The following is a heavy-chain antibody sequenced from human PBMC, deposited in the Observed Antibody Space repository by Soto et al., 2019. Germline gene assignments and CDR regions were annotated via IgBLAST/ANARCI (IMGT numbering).Heavy chain of an antibody. D-gene: IGHD3-10*01. Sequence: EVQLLESGGGLVQPGGSLRLSCAASGFTFISYAMKWVRQAPGKGLQWVSAISGGGDATFYAHSVKGRFTISRDNSRNTVTLQMNSLGADDTAVYYCARKVPGSTTRPDYWYFDLWGRGTRVTVSS. V-gene: IGHV3-23*01. CDR2: ISGGGDAT. J-gene: IGHJ2*01. CDR1: GFTFISYA. CDR3: ARKVPGSTTRPDYWYFDL.